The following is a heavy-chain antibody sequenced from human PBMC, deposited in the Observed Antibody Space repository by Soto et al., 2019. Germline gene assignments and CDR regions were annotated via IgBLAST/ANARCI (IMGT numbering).Heavy chain of an antibody. V-gene: IGHV5-51*01. J-gene: IGHJ4*02. CDR2: IHPGDSAT. CDR3: ARHATYCGLLSSYYFDY. Sequence: GEYLKISCKGSGYSFISYEIDWVRQMHGKGLERMGTIHPGDSATRYSPSFQVMVTISADKSLPTAYLQWSSLTASDFAIYYCARHATYCGLLSSYYFDYWGQGALVTVST. D-gene: IGHD3-3*01. CDR1: GYSFISYE.